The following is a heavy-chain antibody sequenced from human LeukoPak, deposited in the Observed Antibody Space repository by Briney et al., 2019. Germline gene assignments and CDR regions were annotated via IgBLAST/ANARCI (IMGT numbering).Heavy chain of an antibody. CDR2: INPNSGGT. D-gene: IGHD3-9*01. Sequence: ASVKVSCKASGYTFTGYYMHWVRQAPGQGLEWMGWINPNSGGTNYAQKFQGRVTMTRDTSISTAYMELSRLRSDDTAVYYCARDYEILTGLYYFDYWGQGTLVTVSS. CDR1: GYTFTGYY. CDR3: ARDYEILTGLYYFDY. V-gene: IGHV1-2*02. J-gene: IGHJ4*02.